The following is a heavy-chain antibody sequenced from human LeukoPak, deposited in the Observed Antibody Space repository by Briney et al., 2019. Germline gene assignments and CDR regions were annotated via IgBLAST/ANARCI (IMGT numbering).Heavy chain of an antibody. CDR3: ARVGAIAAAGTFDY. CDR1: GYTFTGYY. CDR2: INPNSGGT. V-gene: IGHV1-2*02. J-gene: IGHJ4*02. D-gene: IGHD6-13*01. Sequence: ASVKVSCKASGYTFTGYYMHWVRQAPGQGLEWMGWINPNSGGTNYAQKFQGRVTMTRDTSISTAYMELSRLRSDDTAVYYCARVGAIAAAGTFDYWGQGTLVTVSS.